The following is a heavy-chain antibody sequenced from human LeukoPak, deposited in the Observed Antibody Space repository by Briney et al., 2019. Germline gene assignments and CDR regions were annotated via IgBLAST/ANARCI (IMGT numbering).Heavy chain of an antibody. CDR3: ARDPYYDFWSGYPLYYYYYGMDV. CDR2: INPSGGST. J-gene: IGHJ6*02. Sequence: ASVKVSCKASGYTFTSYYMHWVRQAPGQGLEWMGIINPSGGSTSYAQKFQGGVTMTRDTSTSTVYMELSSLRSEDTAVYYCARDPYYDFWSGYPLYYYYYGMDVWGQGTTVTVSS. V-gene: IGHV1-46*01. CDR1: GYTFTSYY. D-gene: IGHD3-3*01.